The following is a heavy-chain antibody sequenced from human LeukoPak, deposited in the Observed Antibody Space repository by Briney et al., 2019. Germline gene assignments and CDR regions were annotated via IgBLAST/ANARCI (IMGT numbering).Heavy chain of an antibody. J-gene: IGHJ4*02. Sequence: PGESLKISCKGSGYSFTSYWVGWVRQMPGRGLEWMGSIYPGDSDTRYSPSFQGQVTISADKSISTAYLQWSSLKASDTAMYYCARKGRDGYNYFDYWGQGTLVTVSS. V-gene: IGHV5-51*01. CDR1: GYSFTSYW. CDR3: ARKGRDGYNYFDY. CDR2: IYPGDSDT. D-gene: IGHD5-24*01.